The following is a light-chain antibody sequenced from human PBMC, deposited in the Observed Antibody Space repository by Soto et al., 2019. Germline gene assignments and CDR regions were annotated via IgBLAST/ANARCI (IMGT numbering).Light chain of an antibody. V-gene: IGKV3-15*01. CDR1: QSISTN. CDR3: HQYNNWPPYS. J-gene: IGKJ2*01. Sequence: EIVMTQSPATLSVFPGERATLSCRASQSISTNLAWYQQKPGRAPRLLLYGASARATGIPARFSGSGSGTAFTITISSLQSEDFAVYYCHQYNNWPPYSFGQGTKLEIK. CDR2: GAS.